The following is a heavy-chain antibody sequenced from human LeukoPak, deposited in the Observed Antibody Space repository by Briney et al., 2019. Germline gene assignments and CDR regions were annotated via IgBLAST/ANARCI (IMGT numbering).Heavy chain of an antibody. J-gene: IGHJ2*01. V-gene: IGHV1-18*01. D-gene: IGHD4-17*01. CDR3: AREDMTTVTPDF. Sequence: ASVKVSCKASGYTFSSYGITWVRQAPGQGLEWMGWVRADSGGTNYAQKLQGRVTMTTDTFTTTAYMELRSLRSDDTAMYYCAREDMTTVTPDFWGRGTLVTVSS. CDR2: VRADSGGT. CDR1: GYTFSSYG.